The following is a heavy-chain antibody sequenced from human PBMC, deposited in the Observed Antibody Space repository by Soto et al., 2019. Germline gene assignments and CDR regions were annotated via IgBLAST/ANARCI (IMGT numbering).Heavy chain of an antibody. V-gene: IGHV4-30-2*01. D-gene: IGHD2-2*01. CDR3: ARVERTLSTPFAYGMDV. Sequence: QLQLQESGSGLVKPSQTLSLTCTVSGGSINSGGYSWIWIQQPPGKGLEWIGYIYHTGNTFYNPSLQSRVIISVDQSKNQFSLSLGSVTAADTAMYYCARVERTLSTPFAYGMDVWGQGTTVTVSS. CDR1: GGSINSGGYS. CDR2: IYHTGNT. J-gene: IGHJ6*02.